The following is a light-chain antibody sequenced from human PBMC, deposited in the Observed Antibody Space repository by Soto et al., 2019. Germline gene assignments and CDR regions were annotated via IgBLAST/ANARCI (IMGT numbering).Light chain of an antibody. Sequence: DIQITQSPYSLSASVGDRVTITCQASQDLSNYLNWYQQKPGKAPKLLIYAASNLEAGVPSRFSGSGSGTDFTFTISHLQPEDIATYYCQQYDNLPRTFGQGTKLEIK. CDR3: QQYDNLPRT. CDR2: AAS. CDR1: QDLSNY. J-gene: IGKJ2*01. V-gene: IGKV1-33*01.